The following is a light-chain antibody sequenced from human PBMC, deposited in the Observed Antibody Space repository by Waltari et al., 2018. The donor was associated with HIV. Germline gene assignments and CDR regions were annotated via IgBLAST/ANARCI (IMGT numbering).Light chain of an antibody. CDR3: SSYAGRDIRVV. Sequence: ALTQPPSASGSPGQSVTISCTGGDSDIGSTNFVSWYQQHPGKAPKLMIYEVNKRPSGFSPRFSGAKSGSVASLTVSGLQADDEADYYCSSYAGRDIRVVFGGGTKLTVL. CDR2: EVN. V-gene: IGLV2-8*01. J-gene: IGLJ2*01. CDR1: DSDIGSTNF.